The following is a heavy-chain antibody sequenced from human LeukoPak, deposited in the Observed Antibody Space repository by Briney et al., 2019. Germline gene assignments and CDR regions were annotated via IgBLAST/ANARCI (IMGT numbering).Heavy chain of an antibody. J-gene: IGHJ4*02. D-gene: IGHD6-19*01. CDR1: GFTISSNY. V-gene: IGHV3-53*01. CDR2: IHSGGNT. Sequence: GGSLRLSCAAFGFTISSNYMSWVRQAPGKGLEWVSVIHSGGNTNYADSVKGRFTISRDNSKNTLYLQMDSLRAEDTAVYYCARGWWLADFDYWGQGTLVIVSS. CDR3: ARGWWLADFDY.